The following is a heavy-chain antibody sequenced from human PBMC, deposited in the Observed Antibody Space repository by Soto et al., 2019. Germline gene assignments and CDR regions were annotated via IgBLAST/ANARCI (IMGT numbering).Heavy chain of an antibody. CDR3: ARSQGSSTSLEIYYYYYYGMDV. V-gene: IGHV1-69*01. Sequence: QVQLVQSGAEVKKPGSSVKVSCKASGGTFGSYAISWVRQAPGQGLEWMGGIIPITATANYAQKFQGRVRITAYESTSTASMQLSSLRSEDTAVYYCARSQGSSTSLEIYYYYYYGMDVWGQGTTVTVSS. CDR1: GGTFGSYA. J-gene: IGHJ6*02. D-gene: IGHD2-2*01. CDR2: IIPITATA.